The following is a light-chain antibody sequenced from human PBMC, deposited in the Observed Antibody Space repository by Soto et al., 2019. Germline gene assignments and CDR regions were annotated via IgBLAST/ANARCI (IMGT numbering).Light chain of an antibody. Sequence: QSLLTQPPSVSEAPGQRVTISCTGTNSDIGAGSDVHWYQQLPGAAPKLLIYSNAIRPSGVPDRFSGSKSGTSASLAIAGFRVGDEADYFCQSYDSRLSNYVFGTGTKLTVL. CDR2: SNA. V-gene: IGLV1-40*01. CDR3: QSYDSRLSNYV. J-gene: IGLJ1*01. CDR1: NSDIGAGSD.